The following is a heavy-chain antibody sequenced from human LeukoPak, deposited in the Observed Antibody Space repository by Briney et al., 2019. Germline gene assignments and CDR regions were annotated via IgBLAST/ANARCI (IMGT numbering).Heavy chain of an antibody. J-gene: IGHJ4*02. V-gene: IGHV3-15*01. CDR1: GFTFSHAW. Sequence: GGSLRLSCAVSGFTFSHAWMSWVRQAPGKWLEWVGRIKSKIDGGTTDYGAPVKGRFTISRDDSKNTLYLQMNSLKSEDTAVYYCTTIRGFCSGRSCLGYWGQGTLVTVSS. D-gene: IGHD2-15*01. CDR3: TTIRGFCSGRSCLGY. CDR2: IKSKIDGGTT.